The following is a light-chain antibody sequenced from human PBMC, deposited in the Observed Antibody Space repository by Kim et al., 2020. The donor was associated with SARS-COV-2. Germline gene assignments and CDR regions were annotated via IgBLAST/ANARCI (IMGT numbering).Light chain of an antibody. CDR1: QSVSSY. CDR3: QQRSNWLSIT. V-gene: IGKV3-11*01. Sequence: SPGERATLSCRASQSVSSYLAWYQQKPGQAPRLLIYDASNRATGSPARFSGSGSGTDFTLTISSLEPEDFAVYYCQQRSNWLSITFGQGTRLEIK. J-gene: IGKJ5*01. CDR2: DAS.